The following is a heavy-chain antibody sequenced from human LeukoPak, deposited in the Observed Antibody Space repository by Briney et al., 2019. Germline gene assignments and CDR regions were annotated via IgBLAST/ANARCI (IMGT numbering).Heavy chain of an antibody. CDR3: ARVIVVVPAATFDY. V-gene: IGHV3-7*03. D-gene: IGHD2-2*01. CDR1: GFTFSSYG. Sequence: GRSLRLSCAASGFTFSSYGMHWVRQAPGKGLEWVANIKQDGSEKYYVDSVKGRFTISRDNAKNSLYLQMNSLRAEDTAVYYCARVIVVVPAATFDYWGQGTLVTVSS. CDR2: IKQDGSEK. J-gene: IGHJ4*02.